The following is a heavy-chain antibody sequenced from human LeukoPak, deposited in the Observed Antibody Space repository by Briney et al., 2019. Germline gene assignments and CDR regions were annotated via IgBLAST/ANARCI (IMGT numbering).Heavy chain of an antibody. Sequence: GGSLRLSCAASGFTFSSYAMSWVRQAPGKGLNWVSAISGSGGSTYYADSVKGRFTISRDDSKKTLYLQMNSLTAEDTAVYYCAKDGYSYGYGVDYWGQGTLVTVSS. D-gene: IGHD5-18*01. CDR1: GFTFSSYA. CDR2: ISGSGGST. CDR3: AKDGYSYGYGVDY. V-gene: IGHV3-23*01. J-gene: IGHJ4*02.